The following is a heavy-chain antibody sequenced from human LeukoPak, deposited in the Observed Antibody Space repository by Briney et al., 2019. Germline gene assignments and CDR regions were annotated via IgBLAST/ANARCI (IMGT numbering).Heavy chain of an antibody. J-gene: IGHJ3*02. D-gene: IGHD3-22*01. CDR1: GYTFISYG. Sequence: ASVKVSCKASGYTFISYGISWVRQAPGQGLEWMGWISAYNGNTNYAQELQGRVTMTTDTSTSTAYMELRSPRSEDTAVYYCARAERYYDSSGGTSGAFDIWGQGTMVTVSS. CDR2: ISAYNGNT. V-gene: IGHV1-18*01. CDR3: ARAERYYDSSGGTSGAFDI.